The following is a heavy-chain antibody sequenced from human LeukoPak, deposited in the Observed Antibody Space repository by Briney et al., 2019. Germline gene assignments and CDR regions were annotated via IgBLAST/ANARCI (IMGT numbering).Heavy chain of an antibody. J-gene: IGHJ4*02. CDR1: GFTFNSYG. CDR3: AKEKLPSGYSFLTDY. D-gene: IGHD5-18*01. CDR2: ISYNGPNK. V-gene: IGHV3-30*18. Sequence: GGSLRLSCAASGFTFNSYGMHWVRQAPGKGLEWVAVISYNGPNKYYADSVKGRFTISRDDSKSTLYLQMNSLRPEDTAVYYCAKEKLPSGYSFLTDYWGQGTLVTVSS.